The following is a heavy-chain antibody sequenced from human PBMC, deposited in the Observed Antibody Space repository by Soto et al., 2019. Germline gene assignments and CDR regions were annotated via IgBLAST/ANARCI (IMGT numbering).Heavy chain of an antibody. Sequence: QITLKESGPTLVKPTQTLTLTCTFSGFSLNTSGVGVGWIRQPPGKALEWLALIYWDDDKRYSPSLKSRLTITKDTAKNQVVLTMTNMDPVDTGTYYWAHRPSGDYPIDYWGQGTLVTVSS. D-gene: IGHD4-17*01. V-gene: IGHV2-5*02. CDR2: IYWDDDK. J-gene: IGHJ4*02. CDR1: GFSLNTSGVG. CDR3: AHRPSGDYPIDY.